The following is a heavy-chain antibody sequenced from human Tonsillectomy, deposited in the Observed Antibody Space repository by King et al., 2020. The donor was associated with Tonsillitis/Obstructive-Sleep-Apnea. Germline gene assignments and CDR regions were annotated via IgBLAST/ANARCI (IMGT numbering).Heavy chain of an antibody. Sequence: QLVQSGAEVKKXGSSVKVSCKASGGAFSSYVISWVRQAPGQGLEWMGGIIPILGIVNYAQKLQGRVTITADKSTSTAYMGLSSLRSEDTAVYYCTRARSRGHSGYDSTSFDYWGQGNLVTVSS. J-gene: IGHJ4*02. V-gene: IGHV1-69*10. CDR2: IIPILGIV. D-gene: IGHD5-12*01. CDR1: GGAFSSYV. CDR3: TRARSRGHSGYDSTSFDY.